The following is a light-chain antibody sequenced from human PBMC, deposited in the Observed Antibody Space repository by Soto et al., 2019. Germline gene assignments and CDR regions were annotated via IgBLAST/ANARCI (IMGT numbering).Light chain of an antibody. V-gene: IGLV2-11*01. CDR2: DVS. CDR1: SSDVGGYTY. Sequence: QSALTQPRSVSGSPGQSVSISCTGTSSDVGGYTYVSWYQQHPGKAPKVMIYDVSKRPSGVPDRFSGSKSGNTASLTISGLQSEDEADYYCCSYAGRYTYVFGTGTKLT. CDR3: CSYAGRYTYV. J-gene: IGLJ1*01.